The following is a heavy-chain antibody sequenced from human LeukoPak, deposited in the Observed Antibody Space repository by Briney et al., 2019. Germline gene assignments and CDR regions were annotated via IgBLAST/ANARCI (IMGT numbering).Heavy chain of an antibody. CDR3: ARQQVIMGEGHAFDI. Sequence: GESLKISCKGSGYSFTSYWIGWVRQMPGKGLEWMGIIYPGDSDTRYSPSFQGQVTISADKSISTAYLQWSSLKASDTAMYYCARQQVIMGEGHAFDIWGQGTMVTVSS. J-gene: IGHJ3*02. CDR2: IYPGDSDT. D-gene: IGHD3-3*01. CDR1: GYSFTSYW. V-gene: IGHV5-51*01.